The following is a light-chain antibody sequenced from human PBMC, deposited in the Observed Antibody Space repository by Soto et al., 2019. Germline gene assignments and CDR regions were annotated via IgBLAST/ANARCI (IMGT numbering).Light chain of an antibody. V-gene: IGLV1-40*01. CDR3: QSYDSSLRGV. CDR1: SSNIGAGYN. CDR2: GNN. Sequence: QPVLTQPPSVSGAPGQRVAISCTGSSSNIGAGYNVHWYQQLPGTAPKLLIYGNNNRPSGVPDRFSGSTSGTSASLAITGLQAEDEADYYCQSYDSSLRGVFGTGTKLTVL. J-gene: IGLJ1*01.